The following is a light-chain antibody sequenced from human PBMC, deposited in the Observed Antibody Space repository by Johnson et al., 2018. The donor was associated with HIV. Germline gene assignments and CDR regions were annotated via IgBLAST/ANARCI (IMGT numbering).Light chain of an antibody. J-gene: IGLJ1*01. CDR2: DNN. V-gene: IGLV1-51*01. CDR1: SSNIESDY. CDR3: GTWDSSLSAYV. Sequence: QSVLTQPPSVSAAPGQKVDISCSGSSSNIESDYVSWYQQLPGTAPKLLIYDNNKRPSGIPDRFFGSKSGTSATLDITGLQTGDEGDYYCGTWDSSLSAYVIGTGTKVTVL.